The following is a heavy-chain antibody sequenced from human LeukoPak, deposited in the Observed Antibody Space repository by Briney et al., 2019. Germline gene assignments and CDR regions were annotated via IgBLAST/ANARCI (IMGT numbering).Heavy chain of an antibody. D-gene: IGHD2-2*01. Sequence: SETLSLTCTVSGGSISSHYRSWIRQPPGKGLEWIGYIYYSGSTNYNPSLKSRVTISVDTSKNQFPLKLSSVTAADTAVYYCAREPGYCSSTSCPIDYWGQGTLVTVSS. CDR1: GGSISSHY. V-gene: IGHV4-59*11. CDR3: AREPGYCSSTSCPIDY. J-gene: IGHJ4*02. CDR2: IYYSGST.